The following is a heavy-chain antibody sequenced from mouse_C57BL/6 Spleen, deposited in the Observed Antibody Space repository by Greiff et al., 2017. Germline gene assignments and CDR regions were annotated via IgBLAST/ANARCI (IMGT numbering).Heavy chain of an antibody. CDR1: GYTFTDYN. V-gene: IGHV1-18*01. CDR2: INPNNGGT. Sequence: EVQLQQSGPELVKPGASVKIPCKASGYTFTDYNMDWVKQSPGQSLEWIGDINPNNGGTIYNQKFKGKATLTVDKSSSTAYMELRSLTSEDTAAYDCARGCFFAYWGQGTLVTVSA. CDR3: ARGCFFAY. J-gene: IGHJ3*01.